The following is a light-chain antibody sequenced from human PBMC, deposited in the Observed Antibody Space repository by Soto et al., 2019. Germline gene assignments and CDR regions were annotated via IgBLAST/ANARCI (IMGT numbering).Light chain of an antibody. Sequence: EIVMTQSPANLAWPPVEIATISCGASQSVSSNLAWYQQKPGQAPRLLIYGASNRATGIPDRFSGSGSGTEFTLTIRSLQSEDFAVYYCQKYNNWPQINCGQGPRREIK. CDR3: QKYNNWPQIN. J-gene: IGKJ5*01. CDR1: QSVSSN. CDR2: GAS. V-gene: IGKV3-15*01.